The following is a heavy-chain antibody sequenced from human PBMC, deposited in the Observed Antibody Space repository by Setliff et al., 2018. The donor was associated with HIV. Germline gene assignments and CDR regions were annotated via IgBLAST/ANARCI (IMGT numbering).Heavy chain of an antibody. Sequence: GGSLRLSCAASGFSFNNYNMNWVRQAPGKGLEWISYISSSGSSIYYGDSVKGRFAISRDNAKNSLYLQLNSLRAEDTAVYYCARGGRLQYFDWPSYAMDVWGQGTTVTVSS. V-gene: IGHV3-48*03. CDR2: ISSSGSSI. CDR3: ARGGRLQYFDWPSYAMDV. D-gene: IGHD3-9*01. J-gene: IGHJ6*02. CDR1: GFSFNNYN.